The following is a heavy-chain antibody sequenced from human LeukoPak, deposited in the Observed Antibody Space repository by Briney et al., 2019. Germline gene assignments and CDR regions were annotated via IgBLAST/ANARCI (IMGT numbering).Heavy chain of an antibody. CDR1: GFTFTTYW. Sequence: GGSLRLSCAASGFTFTTYWMSWVRQAPGKGLEWVANIKQDGNEKYYVDSVKGRFTISRDNARSSLYLQMNSLRADDTAVYYCSRGQAVFAYWGQGTLVTVSS. CDR3: SRGQAVFAY. J-gene: IGHJ4*02. CDR2: IKQDGNEK. V-gene: IGHV3-7*04. D-gene: IGHD2-21*01.